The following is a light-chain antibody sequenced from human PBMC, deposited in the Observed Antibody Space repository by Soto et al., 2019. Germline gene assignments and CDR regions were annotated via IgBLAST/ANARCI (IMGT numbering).Light chain of an antibody. Sequence: QSVLTQPPSASGTPGQRVTISCSGSSSNIRTNAVNWFKQLPGTAPKLLIYSNEQRPSGVPDRFSGSKSGNSASLVISGLQSEDEANYYCGAWDDSLNAYVFGSGTKLTVL. J-gene: IGLJ1*01. CDR2: SNE. CDR1: SSNIRTNA. CDR3: GAWDDSLNAYV. V-gene: IGLV1-44*01.